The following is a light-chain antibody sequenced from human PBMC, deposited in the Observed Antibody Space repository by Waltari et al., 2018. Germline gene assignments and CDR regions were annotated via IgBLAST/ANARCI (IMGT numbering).Light chain of an antibody. CDR2: GAS. CDR1: QTFNSN. CDR3: QHYNNWSGA. V-gene: IGKV3-15*01. Sequence: IVITQSPATLSVSPGERPPLSCGASQTFNSNLAWFKQRPGKAPRLLIYGASTRATGIPARFSGSGSGTEFTLTISSLQSEDFAVYYCQHYNNWSGAFGPGTKVDIK. J-gene: IGKJ3*01.